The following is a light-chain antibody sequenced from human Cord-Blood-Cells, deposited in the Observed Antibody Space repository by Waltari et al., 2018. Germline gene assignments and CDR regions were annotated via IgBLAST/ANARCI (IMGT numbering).Light chain of an antibody. V-gene: IGLV2-8*01. CDR2: EVS. Sequence: QSALTQPPSASGSPGQSVTLPCTGTSSAVGGYTYVSRYQQHPGQAPKLSIYEVSKRPSGVPDRFSGSKSGNTAALTVSGLQAEDEADYYCSSYAGSNNYVFGTGTKVTVL. CDR3: SSYAGSNNYV. CDR1: SSAVGGYTY. J-gene: IGLJ1*01.